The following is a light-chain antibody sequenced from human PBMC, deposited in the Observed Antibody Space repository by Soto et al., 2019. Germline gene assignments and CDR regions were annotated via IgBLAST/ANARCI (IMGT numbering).Light chain of an antibody. Sequence: DIHVTQSPSSLPASLGDRVTITCRASENIKNYLTWYQQKPGKAPELLIYGASTLKTGVPSRFSGSGSGTDFTFTIGGLQPDDFATYYCAQIYTAQWTFGQGTRVDLK. CDR1: ENIKNY. CDR2: GAS. CDR3: AQIYTAQWT. J-gene: IGKJ1*01. V-gene: IGKV1-39*01.